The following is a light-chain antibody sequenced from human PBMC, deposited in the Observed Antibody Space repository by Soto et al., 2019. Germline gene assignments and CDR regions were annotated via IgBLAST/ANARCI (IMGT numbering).Light chain of an antibody. Sequence: QSVLTQPPSVSGAPGQRVTLSCTGRISNIGAHYDVHWYQQLPGTAPKLLIYGNSNRPSGVPDRFSGSKSGTSASLAITGLQAEDEADYYCQSYDNSLSVYVFGTGTKGNVL. V-gene: IGLV1-40*01. CDR2: GNS. CDR3: QSYDNSLSVYV. J-gene: IGLJ1*01. CDR1: ISNIGAHYD.